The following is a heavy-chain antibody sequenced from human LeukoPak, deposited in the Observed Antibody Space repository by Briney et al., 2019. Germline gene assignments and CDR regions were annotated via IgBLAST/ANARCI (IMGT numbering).Heavy chain of an antibody. V-gene: IGHV1-46*01. D-gene: IGHD6-19*01. CDR2: IYPSGGST. CDR1: GYTFTSYY. Sequence: GASVKVSCKASGYTFTSYYMHWVRQAPGQGLEWMGIIYPSGGSTTYAQKFQGRVTMTTDTSTSTVYMELSSLRSEDTAVYYCARGRSGWSPMDVWGQGTTVTVSS. J-gene: IGHJ6*02. CDR3: ARGRSGWSPMDV.